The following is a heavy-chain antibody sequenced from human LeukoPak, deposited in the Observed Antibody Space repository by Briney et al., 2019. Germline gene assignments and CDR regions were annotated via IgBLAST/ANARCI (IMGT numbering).Heavy chain of an antibody. J-gene: IGHJ4*02. Sequence: PSETLSLTCTVSGGSMSTYYWSWIRQPPGKGLEWIGHIYYSGSTNYNPSLKSRVTISIDTSKNQFSLKLSSVTAADTAVYYCATLYGSGDYWGQGTLVTVSS. V-gene: IGHV4-59*01. CDR1: GGSMSTYY. CDR2: IYYSGST. CDR3: ATLYGSGDY. D-gene: IGHD3-10*01.